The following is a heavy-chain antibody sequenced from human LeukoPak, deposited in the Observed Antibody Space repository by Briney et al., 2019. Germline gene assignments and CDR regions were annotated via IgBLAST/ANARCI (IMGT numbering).Heavy chain of an antibody. D-gene: IGHD6-19*01. Sequence: PSETLSLTCTVSGGSISSGGYYWSWIRQPPGKGLEWIGEIYHSGSTNYNPSLKSRVTISVDKSKNQFSLKLSSVTAADTAVYHCARGVPVAGLDFWGQGTLVTVSS. CDR3: ARGVPVAGLDF. CDR2: IYHSGST. CDR1: GGSISSGGYY. J-gene: IGHJ4*02. V-gene: IGHV4-39*07.